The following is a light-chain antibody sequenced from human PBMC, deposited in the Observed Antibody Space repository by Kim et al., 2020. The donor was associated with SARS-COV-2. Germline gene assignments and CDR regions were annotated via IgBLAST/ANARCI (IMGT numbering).Light chain of an antibody. CDR1: QSGSIY. V-gene: IGKV3-11*01. Sequence: PGERATLSCRASQSGSIYLAWYQQTPGQIPRLLIYDASKRATGIPTRFSGSGSGTDFTLTIDNLQPEDFAVYYCQKRNVWPPGSLTFGGGTKLEI. CDR3: QKRNVWPPGSLT. CDR2: DAS. J-gene: IGKJ4*01.